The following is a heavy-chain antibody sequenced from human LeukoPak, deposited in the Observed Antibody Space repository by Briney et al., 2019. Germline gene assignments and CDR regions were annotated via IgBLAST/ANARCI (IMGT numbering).Heavy chain of an antibody. CDR3: ARVGGSIAAAGPFDY. CDR2: ISSSSSTI. J-gene: IGHJ4*02. CDR1: GFTFSSYS. D-gene: IGHD6-13*01. Sequence: GGSLRLSCVASGFTFSSYSMNWVRQAPGKGLEWVSYISSSSSTIYYADSVKGRFTISRDNAKNSLYLQMNSLRAEDTAVYYCARVGGSIAAAGPFDYWGQGTLVTVSS. V-gene: IGHV3-48*01.